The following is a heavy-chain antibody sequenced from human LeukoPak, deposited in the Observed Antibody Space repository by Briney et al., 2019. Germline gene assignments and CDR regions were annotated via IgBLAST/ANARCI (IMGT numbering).Heavy chain of an antibody. V-gene: IGHV3-49*03. CDR1: GFNFGDYA. CDR3: TRDEFGYGSNFFDY. J-gene: IGHJ4*02. CDR2: VTHKAFGGTA. D-gene: IGHD3-22*01. Sequence: GGSLRLSCTTSGFNFGDYAMSWFRQAPEKGLEGIGFVTHKAFGGTAEYAASVKGRFTISRDDSRSTAYLQMDNVRTEDTGIYYCTRDEFGYGSNFFDYWGQGTLVTVST.